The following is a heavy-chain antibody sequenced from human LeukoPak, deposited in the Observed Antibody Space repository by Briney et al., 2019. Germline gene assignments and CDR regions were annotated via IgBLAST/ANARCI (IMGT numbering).Heavy chain of an antibody. CDR3: ARRDGGAAFDI. CDR2: IYYSGST. Sequence: SETLSLTCTVYGGSISTYYWSWIRQPQGKGLEWIGYIYYSGSTNSNPSLKSRVTISVDTSKNQFSLKLTSVTAADTAVYYCARRDGGAAFDIWGQGTMVTVSS. V-gene: IGHV4-59*08. D-gene: IGHD4-23*01. CDR1: GGSISTYY. J-gene: IGHJ3*02.